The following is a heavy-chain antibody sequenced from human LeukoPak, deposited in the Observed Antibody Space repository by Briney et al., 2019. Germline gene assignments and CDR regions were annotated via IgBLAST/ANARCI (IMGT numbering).Heavy chain of an antibody. CDR1: GDSVSSNRTV. Sequence: SQTLSLSCAISGDSVSSNRTVWNWIRQSPTRGLEWLGRTYYRSKWYNDYAVSVKSRITINPATSKNQFSLQLNSVTREDTAVYDCATGSGRAGFHYWGQGTLVTVSS. CDR3: ATGSGRAGFHY. D-gene: IGHD6-19*01. CDR2: TYYRSKWYN. J-gene: IGHJ4*02. V-gene: IGHV6-1*01.